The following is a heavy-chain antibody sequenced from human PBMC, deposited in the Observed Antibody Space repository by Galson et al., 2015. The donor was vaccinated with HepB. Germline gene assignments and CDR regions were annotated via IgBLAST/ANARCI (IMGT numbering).Heavy chain of an antibody. V-gene: IGHV3-11*05. CDR1: GFTFSDSY. Sequence: SLRLSCAASGFTFSDSYMTWIRQAPGKGLEWLSYISASGTYTNYDDSVQGRFTISRDNDKNLLYLQMNSLRAEDTAVFYCARVAASDYGDHAHFDYWGQGTLVTVSS. J-gene: IGHJ4*02. CDR3: ARVAASDYGDHAHFDY. CDR2: ISASGTYT. D-gene: IGHD4-17*01.